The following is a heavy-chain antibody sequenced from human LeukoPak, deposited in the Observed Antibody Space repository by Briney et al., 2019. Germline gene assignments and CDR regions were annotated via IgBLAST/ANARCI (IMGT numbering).Heavy chain of an antibody. CDR2: IKSKTDGGTT. CDR3: TTDVALDAFDI. J-gene: IGHJ3*02. CDR1: GFTFSSYS. Sequence: GGSLRLSCAASGFTFSSYSMNWVRQAPGKGLEWVGRIKSKTDGGTTDYAAPVKGRFTISRDDSKNTLYLQMNSLKTEDTAVYYCTTDVALDAFDIWGQGTMVTVSS. V-gene: IGHV3-15*01.